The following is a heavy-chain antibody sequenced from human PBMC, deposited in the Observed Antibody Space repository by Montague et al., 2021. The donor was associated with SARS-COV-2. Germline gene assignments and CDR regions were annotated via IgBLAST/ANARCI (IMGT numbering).Heavy chain of an antibody. CDR2: VYYNGNT. CDR3: VRPGGSESHWFDR. D-gene: IGHD3-10*01. Sequence: SETLSLTCTVSGGSLLSSSYYWGWIRQPPGKGLEWIGSVYYNGNTNYNPSLKSRVTISLDTSEDQISLDLDSVTAADTAVYYCVRPGGSESHWFDRWGQGTLVTVSS. J-gene: IGHJ5*02. CDR1: GGSLLSSSYY. V-gene: IGHV4-39*01.